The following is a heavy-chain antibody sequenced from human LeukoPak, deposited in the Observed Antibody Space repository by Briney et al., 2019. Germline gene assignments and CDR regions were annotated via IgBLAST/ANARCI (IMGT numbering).Heavy chain of an antibody. CDR1: GSTFSSYA. CDR2: ISYDGSNK. CDR3: AKVTDGWELNPNLEY. D-gene: IGHD1-26*01. J-gene: IGHJ4*02. Sequence: GRSLGLSCAASGSTFSSYAMHWVRQAPGKGLEWVAVISYDGSNKYYADSVKGRFTISRDNSKNTLYLQMNYLRAEDTALYYCAKVTDGWELNPNLEYWGQGTLVTVSS. V-gene: IGHV3-30-3*01.